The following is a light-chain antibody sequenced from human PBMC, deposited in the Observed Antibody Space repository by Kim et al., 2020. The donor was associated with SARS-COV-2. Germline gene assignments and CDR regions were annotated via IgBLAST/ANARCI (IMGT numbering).Light chain of an antibody. V-gene: IGLV2-14*01. CDR3: SSYTSSSHV. J-gene: IGLJ1*01. CDR2: DVS. Sequence: QSALTKPASVSGSPGQSITISCTGTSSDVGGYNYVSWYQQHPGKAPKLMFYDVSKRPSGVSNRFSGSKSGNTASLTISGLQAEDEADYYCSSYTSSSHVFGTGTKVTVL. CDR1: SSDVGGYNY.